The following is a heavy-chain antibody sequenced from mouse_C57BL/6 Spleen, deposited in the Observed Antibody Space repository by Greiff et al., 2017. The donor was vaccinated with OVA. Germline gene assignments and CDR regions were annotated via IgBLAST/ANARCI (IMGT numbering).Heavy chain of an antibody. CDR3: ARRDSSGPFAY. CDR2: IYPSDSAT. Sequence: QVQLQQPGAELVRPGSSVKLSCKASGYTFTSYWMDWVKQRPGQGLEWIGNIYPSDSATHYNQKFKDKATLTVDKSSRTAYMQLSSLTSEDSAVYYCARRDSSGPFAYWGQGTLVTGSA. J-gene: IGHJ3*01. D-gene: IGHD3-2*02. V-gene: IGHV1-61*01. CDR1: GYTFTSYW.